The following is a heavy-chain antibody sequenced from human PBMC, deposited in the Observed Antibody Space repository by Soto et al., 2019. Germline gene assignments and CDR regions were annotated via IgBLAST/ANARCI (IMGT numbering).Heavy chain of an antibody. CDR1: GYSFTNYW. D-gene: IGHD6-13*01. CDR3: VRRGRSRCFDP. Sequence: SLKISCKGSGYSFTNYWIGWVRQMPGKGLEWMGIIYPGDSDTKYSPSFEGQVTMSADKSISTAYLQWSSLKASDTAMYYCVRRGRSRCFDPWGQGTLVTVSS. J-gene: IGHJ5*02. CDR2: IYPGDSDT. V-gene: IGHV5-51*01.